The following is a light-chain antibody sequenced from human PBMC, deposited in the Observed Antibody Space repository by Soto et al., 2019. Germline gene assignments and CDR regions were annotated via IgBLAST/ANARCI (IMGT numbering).Light chain of an antibody. V-gene: IGKV3-20*01. CDR2: GAS. CDR1: QSVSRSY. J-gene: IGKJ1*01. CDR3: QQYGSSPWT. Sequence: EIVLTQSPGTLSLSPGERATLSCRASQSVSRSYLAWYQQKPGQAPRLLIYGASSRATGIPDRFSGSGAGTDVTLTISRLEREDFAVYYCQQYGSSPWTFGQGTKVEIK.